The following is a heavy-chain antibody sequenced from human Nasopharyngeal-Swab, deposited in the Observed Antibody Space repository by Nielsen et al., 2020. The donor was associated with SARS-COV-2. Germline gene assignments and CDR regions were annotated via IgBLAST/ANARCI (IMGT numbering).Heavy chain of an antibody. V-gene: IGHV3-23*01. CDR2: ISGGGGST. D-gene: IGHD5-18*01. CDR1: GFTFSSYA. Sequence: GESLKISCAASGFTFSSYAMNWVRQAPGKGLEWVSAISGGGGSTYYADSVKGRFTISRDSSKNTLYLQMNSLRAEDTAVYYCAKDPRNTAMVNYFDYWGQGTLVTVSS. CDR3: AKDPRNTAMVNYFDY. J-gene: IGHJ4*02.